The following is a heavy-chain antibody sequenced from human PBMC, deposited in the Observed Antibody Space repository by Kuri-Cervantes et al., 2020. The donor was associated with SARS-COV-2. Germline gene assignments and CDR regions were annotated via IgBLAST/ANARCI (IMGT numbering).Heavy chain of an antibody. CDR2: ISNDGRTE. CDR1: GFTVSSHV. Sequence: GGSLRLSCAASGFTVSSHVMHWVRQAPGKGLEWVTVISNDGRTEHYADSVKGRFTISRDKAKNTLYLQMNSLRPEDTAAYYCARDPHGIDVWDQGTMVTVSS. CDR3: ARDPHGIDV. J-gene: IGHJ6*02. V-gene: IGHV3-30*04.